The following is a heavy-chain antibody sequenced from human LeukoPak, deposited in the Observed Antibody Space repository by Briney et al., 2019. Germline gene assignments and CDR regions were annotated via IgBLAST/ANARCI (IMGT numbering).Heavy chain of an antibody. CDR3: AKDIWMAGYDSSGPGHNYYYGMDV. Sequence: GGSLRLSCAASGFTFSSYTMNWVRQAPGKGLEWVSCISSSSTNIYYADSVKGRFTISRDNAKNSLYLQMNSLRAEDTALYYCAKDIWMAGYDSSGPGHNYYYGMDVWGQGTTVTVSS. CDR2: ISSSSTNI. V-gene: IGHV3-21*04. D-gene: IGHD3-22*01. CDR1: GFTFSSYT. J-gene: IGHJ6*02.